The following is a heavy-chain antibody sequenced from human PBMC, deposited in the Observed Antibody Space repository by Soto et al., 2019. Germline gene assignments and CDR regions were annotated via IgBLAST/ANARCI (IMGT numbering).Heavy chain of an antibody. D-gene: IGHD2-21*02. Sequence: EVQLLESGGGLVQPGGSLRLSCAASGFTFNNCAMSWVRQAPGKGLEWVSVSSGTGVNRYYADSVKGRFTIFRDSSQNTLYLQMNSLRVEDTAIYYCAKSELGAVTAIDFWGQGTLVTVSS. V-gene: IGHV3-23*01. CDR3: AKSELGAVTAIDF. J-gene: IGHJ4*02. CDR1: GFTFNNCA. CDR2: SSGTGVNR.